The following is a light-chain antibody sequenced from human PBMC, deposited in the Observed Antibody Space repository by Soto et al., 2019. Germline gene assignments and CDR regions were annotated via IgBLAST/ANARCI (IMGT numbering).Light chain of an antibody. V-gene: IGKV3-11*01. CDR2: DAS. CDR3: QQLESYPST. J-gene: IGKJ4*01. CDR1: ESVNSY. Sequence: EIVLTQSPASLSLSPGERATLSCRASESVNSYLAWFQQIPGQAPRLLIYDASKRATGIPARFSASGSGTDFTLTISSLQPEDFATYYCQQLESYPSTFGGGTKVAIK.